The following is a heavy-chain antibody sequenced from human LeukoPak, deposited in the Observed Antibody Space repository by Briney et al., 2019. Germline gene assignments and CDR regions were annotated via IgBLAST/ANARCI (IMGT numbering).Heavy chain of an antibody. CDR3: ARTMASTYYYYYYMDV. D-gene: IGHD3-10*01. CDR1: GYSISSGYY. Sequence: SETLSLTCIVSGYSISSGYYWGWIRQPPGKGLEWIASIYHSGSTYYNPSLKSRVTIPVDTSKNQFSLKLSSVTAADTAIYYCARTMASTYYYYYYMDVWGKGTTVTVSS. V-gene: IGHV4-38-2*02. CDR2: IYHSGST. J-gene: IGHJ6*03.